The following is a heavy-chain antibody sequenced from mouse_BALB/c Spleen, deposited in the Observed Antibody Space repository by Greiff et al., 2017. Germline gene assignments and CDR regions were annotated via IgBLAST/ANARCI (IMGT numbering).Heavy chain of an antibody. CDR3: ARYGNYDYYAMDY. Sequence: EVQVVESGAELVRPGALVKLSCKASGFNIKDYYMHWVKQRPEQGLEWIGWIDPENGNTIYDPKFQGKASITADTSSNTAYLQLSSLTSEDTAVYYCARYGNYDYYAMDYWGQGTSVTVSS. V-gene: IGHV14-1*02. CDR2: IDPENGNT. CDR1: GFNIKDYY. D-gene: IGHD2-10*02. J-gene: IGHJ4*01.